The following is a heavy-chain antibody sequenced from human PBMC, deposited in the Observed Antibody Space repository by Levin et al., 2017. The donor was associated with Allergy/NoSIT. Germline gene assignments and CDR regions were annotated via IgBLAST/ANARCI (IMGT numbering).Heavy chain of an antibody. CDR1: GGSISSYY. CDR2: IYYSGST. CDR3: ARQRKEWLRHDIIYTFDY. Sequence: SETLSLTCTVSGGSISSYYWSWIRQPPGKGLEWIGYIYYSGSTNYNPSLKSRVTISVDTSKNQFSLKLSSVTAADTAVYYCARQRKEWLRHDIIYTFDYWGQGTLVTVSS. D-gene: IGHD5-12*01. J-gene: IGHJ4*02. V-gene: IGHV4-59*08.